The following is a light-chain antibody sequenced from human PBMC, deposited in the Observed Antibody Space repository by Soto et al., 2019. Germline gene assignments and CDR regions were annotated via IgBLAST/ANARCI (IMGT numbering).Light chain of an antibody. CDR3: QQRSNWPPV. CDR2: DAS. J-gene: IGKJ4*01. V-gene: IGKV3-11*01. CDR1: QSVSSY. Sequence: IVLTQSPGTLSLSPGERATLSCRASQSVSSYLAWYQQKPGQAPRLLIYDASTRATGIPARFSGSGSGTDFTLTISSLEPEDFAVYYCQQRSNWPPVFGGGTKVDI.